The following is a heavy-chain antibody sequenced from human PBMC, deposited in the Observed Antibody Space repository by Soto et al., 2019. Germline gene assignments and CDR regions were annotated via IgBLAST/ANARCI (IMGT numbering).Heavy chain of an antibody. CDR3: ARGRGAENTFYYYFGRDV. Sequence: QVQLQQWGAGLLKPSETLSLACAVYGGSFSAYHWSWIRQPPGKGLEWIGEINHSGSTKYNPSLKSRVTISVGTSKTQFSLKLSSVTAADTAVYYCARGRGAENTFYYYFGRDVWGQGTTVTVSS. CDR2: INHSGST. CDR1: GGSFSAYH. J-gene: IGHJ6*02. V-gene: IGHV4-34*01. D-gene: IGHD3-16*01.